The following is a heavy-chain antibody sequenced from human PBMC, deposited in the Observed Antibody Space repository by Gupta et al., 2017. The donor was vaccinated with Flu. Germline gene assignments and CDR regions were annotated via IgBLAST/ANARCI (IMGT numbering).Heavy chain of an antibody. D-gene: IGHD3-22*01. CDR3: ARDHWIYDNSGSILYYFYGMDV. CDR1: RFTFSGYA. Sequence: GGCVVQSGRSLRLSCEGSRFTFSGYAMHWVRQAPGKGLEWVAVISNDGTTKYYAESVKGRFTVSRDNSKKTVFLQMDRLRPDDTAIYYCARDHWIYDNSGSILYYFYGMDVWGQGTTVTVSS. J-gene: IGHJ6*02. V-gene: IGHV3-30*03. CDR2: ISNDGTTK.